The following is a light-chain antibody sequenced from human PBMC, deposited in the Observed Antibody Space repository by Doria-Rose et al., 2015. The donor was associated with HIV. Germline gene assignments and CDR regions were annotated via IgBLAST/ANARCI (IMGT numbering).Light chain of an antibody. CDR3: HRYGTSWT. J-gene: IGKJ1*01. Sequence: LTQSPGTLSLSPGERATLSCRASQSFSSTYLAWYQQTPGKAPSLLIYDDSTRSTGIPDRFSASGSGTDFTLTINRLEPEDFALYYCHRYGTSWTFGQGTKVEI. V-gene: IGKV3-20*01. CDR1: QSFSSTY. CDR2: DDS.